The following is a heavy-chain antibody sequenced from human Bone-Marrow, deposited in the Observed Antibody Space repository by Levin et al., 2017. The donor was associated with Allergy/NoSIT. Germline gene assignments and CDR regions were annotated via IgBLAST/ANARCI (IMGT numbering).Heavy chain of an antibody. V-gene: IGHV3-30*18. CDR2: ISYDGNNK. CDR3: VKGGKWEPAWKSLDN. Sequence: SCAASGFTFTNYGMHWVRQAPGKGLDWVAVISYDGNNKNTADSVKGRFSISRDNSKNTVHLQMNSLRPEDTAVYYCVKGGKWEPAWKSLDNWGQGTQVIVSS. J-gene: IGHJ4*02. D-gene: IGHD1-26*01. CDR1: GFTFTNYG.